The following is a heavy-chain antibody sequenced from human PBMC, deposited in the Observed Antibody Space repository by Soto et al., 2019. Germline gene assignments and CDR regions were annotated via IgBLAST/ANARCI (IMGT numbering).Heavy chain of an antibody. CDR1: GFTFSSYS. J-gene: IGHJ6*02. D-gene: IGHD4-4*01. CDR2: ISVIGDYT. Sequence: GGSLRLSCEGSGFTFSSYSINWVRQAPGKGLEWVSSISVIGDYTFYADSVKGRFTISRDNAKNSLFLQMDSLRAEDTAVYFCARDSKNRQDGMDVWGQGTTVTVSS. CDR3: ARDSKNRQDGMDV. V-gene: IGHV3-21*01.